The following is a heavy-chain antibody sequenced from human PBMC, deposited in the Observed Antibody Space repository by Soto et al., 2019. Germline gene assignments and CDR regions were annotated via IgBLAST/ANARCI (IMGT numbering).Heavy chain of an antibody. CDR3: ARETASGSYMYYFDY. V-gene: IGHV4-4*07. Sequence: SETLSLTCTVSGGSISSYYWSWVRQSAGKGLEWIGRIYSSGTTNYNPSLKSRVTMSVDTSKNQFSLHLSSVTAADTSVYYCARETASGSYMYYFDYWGQGTLVTVSS. D-gene: IGHD3-10*01. J-gene: IGHJ4*02. CDR2: IYSSGTT. CDR1: GGSISSYY.